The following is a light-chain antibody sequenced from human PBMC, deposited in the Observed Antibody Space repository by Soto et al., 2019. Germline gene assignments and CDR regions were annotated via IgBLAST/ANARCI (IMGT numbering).Light chain of an antibody. V-gene: IGKV3D-20*02. J-gene: IGKJ5*01. CDR3: QQRSNWPIT. CDR1: QSVSSSY. Sequence: EMVMTQSPATLSVSPGERATLSCRASQSVSSSYLAWYQQKPGQAPRLLIYDASNRATGIPARFSGSGSGTDFTLTISSLEPEDFAVYYCQQRSNWPITFGQGTRLEIK. CDR2: DAS.